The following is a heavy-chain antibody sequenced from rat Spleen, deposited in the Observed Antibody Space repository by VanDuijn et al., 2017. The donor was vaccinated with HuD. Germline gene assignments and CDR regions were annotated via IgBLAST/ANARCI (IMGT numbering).Heavy chain of an antibody. J-gene: IGHJ3*01. CDR3: TRGLSMSSTNYYYALFAY. V-gene: IGHV3-1*01. Sequence: EVQLQESGPGLVKPSQSLSLTCSVTGYSITSNYWGWIRKFPGNKMEWMGYIDYSGRTSYNPSLKSRISITRDTSKNQFFLQLNSVTMKDTASYYCTRGLSMSSTNYYYALFAYWGQGTLVTVSS. CDR2: IDYSGRT. CDR1: GYSITSNY. D-gene: IGHD1-6*01.